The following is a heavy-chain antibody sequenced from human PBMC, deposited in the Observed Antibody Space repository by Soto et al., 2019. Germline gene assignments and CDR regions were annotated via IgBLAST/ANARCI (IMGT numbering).Heavy chain of an antibody. CDR2: INWNGGSR. Sequence: GGSLRLSCAASGFTFDDYGLSWVRLAPGKGLEWVSGINWNGGSRGYADSVKGRFTISRDNTKNSLFLQMNSLRVDDTALYYCGRGGPDSSTWTFFTYGGKEPLVTVPS. V-gene: IGHV3-20*04. CDR1: GFTFDDYG. J-gene: IGHJ4*02. CDR3: GRGGPDSSTWTFFTY. D-gene: IGHD6-13*01.